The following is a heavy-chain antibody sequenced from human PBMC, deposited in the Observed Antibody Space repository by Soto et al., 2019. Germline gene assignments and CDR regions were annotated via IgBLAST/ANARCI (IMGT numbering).Heavy chain of an antibody. CDR3: ARRRNPAAARMNWFDP. CDR2: INHSGST. D-gene: IGHD6-13*01. CDR1: GGSFSGYY. Sequence: SETLSLTCAVYGGSFSGYYWSWIRRPPGKGLEWIGEINHSGSTNYNPSLKSRVTISVDTSKNQFSLKLSSVTAADTAVYYCARRRNPAAARMNWFDPWGQGTLVTVSS. V-gene: IGHV4-34*01. J-gene: IGHJ5*02.